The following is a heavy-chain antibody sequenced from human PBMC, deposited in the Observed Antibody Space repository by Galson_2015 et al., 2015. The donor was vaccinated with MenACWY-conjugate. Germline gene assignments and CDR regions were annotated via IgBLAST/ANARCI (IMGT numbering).Heavy chain of an antibody. CDR2: ISSTSTTL. Sequence: SLRLSCAASRISFRTYNMNWVRQAPGKGLEWVSYISSTSTTLYYADSVKGRFTISRDNAKNSLYLQMNSLRDGDTAVYYCARDYGSGTYYMGWFDPWGQGTLVTVSS. D-gene: IGHD3-10*01. V-gene: IGHV3-48*02. CDR3: ARDYGSGTYYMGWFDP. J-gene: IGHJ5*02. CDR1: RISFRTYN.